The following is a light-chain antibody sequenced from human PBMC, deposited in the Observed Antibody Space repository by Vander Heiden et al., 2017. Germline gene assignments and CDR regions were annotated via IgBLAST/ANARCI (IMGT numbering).Light chain of an antibody. J-gene: IGLJ3*02. CDR3: QSYDSNLIGLWV. CDR1: SSNIGAGYD. V-gene: IGLV1-40*01. CDR2: NDR. Sequence: QSVLTQPPSVSGAPGQRVTISCTGSSSNIGAGYDVHWYQQLPGTAPKLLMYNDRNRPSGVPDRFSGSKLGTSASLAITGLQAEDEADYYCQSYDSNLIGLWVFGGGTKLTVL.